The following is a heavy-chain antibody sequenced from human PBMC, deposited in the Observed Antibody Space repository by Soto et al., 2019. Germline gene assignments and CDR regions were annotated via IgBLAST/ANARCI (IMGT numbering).Heavy chain of an antibody. V-gene: IGHV4-59*01. J-gene: IGHJ4*02. Sequence: SETLSLTCTVSGGSISSYYWSWIRQPPGKGLEWIGYIYYSGSTNYNPSLKSRVTISVDTSKNQFSLKLSSVTAADTAVYYCARGYSYGGIDGYWGQGTLVTVSS. CDR1: GGSISSYY. CDR2: IYYSGST. CDR3: ARGYSYGGIDGY. D-gene: IGHD5-18*01.